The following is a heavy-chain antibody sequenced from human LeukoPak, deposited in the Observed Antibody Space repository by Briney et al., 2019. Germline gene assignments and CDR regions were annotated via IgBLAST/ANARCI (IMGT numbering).Heavy chain of an antibody. D-gene: IGHD4-11*01. CDR1: GYTFTGYY. J-gene: IGHJ6*02. CDR3: ARSPSDYSKDYYYYYGMDV. V-gene: IGHV1-2*02. Sequence: ASVKVSCKASGYTFTGYYMHWVRQAPGQGLEWMGWINPNSGGTNYAQKFQGRVTMTRDTSISTACMELSRLRSDDTAVYYCARSPSDYSKDYYYYYGMDVWGQGTTVTVSS. CDR2: INPNSGGT.